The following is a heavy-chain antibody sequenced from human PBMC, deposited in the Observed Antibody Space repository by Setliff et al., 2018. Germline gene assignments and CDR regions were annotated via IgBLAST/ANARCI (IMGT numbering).Heavy chain of an antibody. CDR2: ISATGSNT. CDR3: ARDLFRNSGGLYS. J-gene: IGHJ5*02. D-gene: IGHD2-21*01. CDR1: GFTFSTYS. V-gene: IGHV3-23*01. Sequence: PGGSLRLSCAASGFTFSTYSMSWVRQAPGRGLEWVSGISATGSNTYYADSVKGRFTVFRDSSKNTLYLQMSSLRPDDAALYYCARDLFRNSGGLYSWGQGTLVTVSS.